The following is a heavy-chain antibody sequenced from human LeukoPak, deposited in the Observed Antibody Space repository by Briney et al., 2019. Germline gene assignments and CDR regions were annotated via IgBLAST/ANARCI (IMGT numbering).Heavy chain of an antibody. CDR2: INHSGST. Sequence: SETLSLTCAAYGGSFSGYYWSWIRQPPGKGLEWIGEINHSGSTNYNPSLKSRVTISVDTSKNPFSLKLSSVTAADTAVYYCARRMTTSDYWGQGTLVTVSS. CDR3: ARRMTTSDY. CDR1: GGSFSGYY. D-gene: IGHD4-17*01. V-gene: IGHV4-34*01. J-gene: IGHJ4*02.